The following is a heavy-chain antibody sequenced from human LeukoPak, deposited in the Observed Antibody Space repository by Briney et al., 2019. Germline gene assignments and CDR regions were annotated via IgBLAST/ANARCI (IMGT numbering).Heavy chain of an antibody. J-gene: IGHJ4*02. Sequence: GGSLRLSCAASGFTFSNYAMHWVRQAPGKGLEWVAAIWYDGSTKYYVDSVKGRFTISKDNSKNTLYLQMNSLRAEDTAVYYCAKGGSRDSSGYYFDYWGQGTLVTVSS. D-gene: IGHD3-22*01. CDR3: AKGGSRDSSGYYFDY. V-gene: IGHV3-33*06. CDR2: IWYDGSTK. CDR1: GFTFSNYA.